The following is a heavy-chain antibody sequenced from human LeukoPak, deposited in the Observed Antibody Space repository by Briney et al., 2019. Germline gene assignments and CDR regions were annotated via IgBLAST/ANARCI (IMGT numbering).Heavy chain of an antibody. CDR3: AREASLYCSGNDCYWAFDR. J-gene: IGHJ5*02. CDR1: RFTFSNHW. CDR2: IKKDESKR. V-gene: IGHV3-7*01. Sequence: PGGSLSLSCAASRFTFSNHWMSWVRQAPGKGLEWVVNIKKDESKRYYVDSVKGRFTISRDNAKSSLYLQINSLRAEDTAVYYCAREASLYCSGNDCYWAFDRWGQGTLVTVSS. D-gene: IGHD2-21*02.